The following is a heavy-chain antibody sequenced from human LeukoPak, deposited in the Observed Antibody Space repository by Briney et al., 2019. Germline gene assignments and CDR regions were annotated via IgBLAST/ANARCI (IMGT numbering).Heavy chain of an antibody. CDR1: GFTFSSYA. V-gene: IGHV3-30*04. Sequence: GRSLRLSCAASGFTFSSYAMHWVRQAPGKGLEGVAVISYDGSNKYYADSVKGRFTISRDNSKNTLYLQMNSLRAEDTAAYFCARDPLGTRPGFDYWGQGTLVTVSS. CDR2: ISYDGSNK. CDR3: ARDPLGTRPGFDY. J-gene: IGHJ4*02. D-gene: IGHD1-1*01.